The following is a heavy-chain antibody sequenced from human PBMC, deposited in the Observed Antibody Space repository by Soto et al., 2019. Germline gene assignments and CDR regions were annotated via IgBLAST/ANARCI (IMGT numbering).Heavy chain of an antibody. CDR2: INAGNGNT. CDR1: GYTFTSYA. J-gene: IGHJ4*02. Sequence: ASVKVTCTASGYTFTSYAMHWVRQAPGQRLEWMGWINAGNGNTKYSQKFQGRVTITRDTSASTAYMELSSLRSEDTAVYYCARGISLAAAVDYWGQGTLVTVSS. D-gene: IGHD6-13*01. CDR3: ARGISLAAAVDY. V-gene: IGHV1-3*01.